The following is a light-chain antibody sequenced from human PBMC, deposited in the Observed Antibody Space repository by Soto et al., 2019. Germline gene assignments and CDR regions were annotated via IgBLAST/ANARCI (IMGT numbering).Light chain of an antibody. CDR1: QSIHTS. Sequence: VLTQSPATLSLSPGERATLSCRASQSIHTSLAWYQQKPGQPPRLVVYDSTLRANGVPDRFGGSGSGTEFTLTISSMQPDDFATFYCQQYNGYSRTFGQGTKVDIK. CDR3: QQYNGYSRT. J-gene: IGKJ1*01. CDR2: DST. V-gene: IGKV3-11*01.